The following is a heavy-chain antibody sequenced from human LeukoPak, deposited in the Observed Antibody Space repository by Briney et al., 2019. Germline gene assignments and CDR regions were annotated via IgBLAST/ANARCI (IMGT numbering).Heavy chain of an antibody. J-gene: IGHJ4*02. Sequence: GGSLRLSCAASGFTFSSYAMHWVRQAPGKGLEWVAVISYDGSNKYYADSVKGRFTISRDNSKNTLYLQMNSLRAEDTAVYYRARLAEGFDWLSYFDYWGQGTLVTVSS. D-gene: IGHD3-9*01. CDR1: GFTFSSYA. CDR3: ARLAEGFDWLSYFDY. V-gene: IGHV3-30*04. CDR2: ISYDGSNK.